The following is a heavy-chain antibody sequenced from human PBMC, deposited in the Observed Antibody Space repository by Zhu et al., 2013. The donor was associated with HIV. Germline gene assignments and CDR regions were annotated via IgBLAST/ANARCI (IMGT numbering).Heavy chain of an antibody. D-gene: IGHD2-15*01. J-gene: IGHJ2*01. CDR1: GYTFTGYY. V-gene: IGHV1-2*02. Sequence: QVQLVQSGAEVKKPGASVKVSCKASGYTFTGYYMHWVRQAPGQGLEWMGWINPNSGGTKYAQKFQGRVTMTRDTSISTAYMELSRLRSDDTAVYYCAREFAAADPWYFDLWGLAPWSLSPQ. CDR3: AREFAAADPWYFDL. CDR2: INPNSGGT.